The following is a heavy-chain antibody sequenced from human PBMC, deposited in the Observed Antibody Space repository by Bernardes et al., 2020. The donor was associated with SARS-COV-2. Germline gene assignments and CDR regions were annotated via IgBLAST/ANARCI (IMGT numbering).Heavy chain of an antibody. CDR3: ARGTPLLRFLEWLAYAPNWFDP. Sequence: SETLSLTCAVYGGSFSGYYWSSIRQPPGKGLEWIGEINHSGSTNYNPSLKSRVTISVDTSKNQFSLKLSSVTAADTAVYYCARGTPLLRFLEWLAYAPNWFDPWGQGTLVTVSS. CDR2: INHSGST. J-gene: IGHJ5*02. CDR1: GGSFSGYY. V-gene: IGHV4-34*01. D-gene: IGHD3-3*01.